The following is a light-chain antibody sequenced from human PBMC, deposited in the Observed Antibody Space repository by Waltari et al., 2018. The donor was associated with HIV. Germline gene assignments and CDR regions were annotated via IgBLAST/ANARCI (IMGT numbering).Light chain of an antibody. V-gene: IGLV1-44*01. CDR2: MNN. J-gene: IGLJ3*02. CDR1: RSNIGSNT. CDR3: AAWDDSLNGWV. Sequence: QSVLTQPPSASGTTGQRVTLSCSGSRSNIGSNTVSWYQQLPGTAPELFIYMNNQRPSGGPGRFSGSKSGTSASLAISGLQSEDEADYYCAAWDDSLNGWVFGGGTKLTVV.